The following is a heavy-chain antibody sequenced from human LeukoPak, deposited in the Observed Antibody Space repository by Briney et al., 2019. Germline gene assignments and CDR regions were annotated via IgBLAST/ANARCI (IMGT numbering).Heavy chain of an antibody. CDR2: IRYDGSNK. V-gene: IGHV3-30*02. J-gene: IGHJ4*02. D-gene: IGHD1-26*01. Sequence: GGSLRLSGAASGFTFSSYGMHWVRQAPGKGLGWVAFIRYDGSNKYYADPVKGRFTISRDNSRNTLYLQMNSLRAEDTAVYYCAKLASGSYYVDYWGQGTLVTVSS. CDR1: GFTFSSYG. CDR3: AKLASGSYYVDY.